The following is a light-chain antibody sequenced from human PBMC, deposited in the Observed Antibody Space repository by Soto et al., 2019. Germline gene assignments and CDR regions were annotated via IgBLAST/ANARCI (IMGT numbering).Light chain of an antibody. J-gene: IGKJ5*01. V-gene: IGKV3-20*01. Sequence: EIVMTQSSATLSVSTGERVTLSCRASQDIRSSLAWYQQKPGQAPRLLIYGASSRATGIPDRFSGSGSGTDFTLTISRLEPEDFAVYYCQQYSTSPTFGEGTRLEIK. CDR2: GAS. CDR1: QDIRSS. CDR3: QQYSTSPT.